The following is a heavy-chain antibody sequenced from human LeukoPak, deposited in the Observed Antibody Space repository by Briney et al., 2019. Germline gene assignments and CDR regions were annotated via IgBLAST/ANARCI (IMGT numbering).Heavy chain of an antibody. CDR3: ARGHHDRSGYTGYYYGMDV. Sequence: PSQTLSLTFALSGGSISSGGYSGSWIRQPPGKGLEWLGYIYHSGSTYYNPSIKSRVTISVDRSKNQLSLQLSSVPAADAAVYYCARGHHDRSGYTGYYYGMDVWGQGTTVTVSS. V-gene: IGHV4-30-2*01. CDR1: GGSISSGGYS. CDR2: IYHSGST. D-gene: IGHD3-22*01. J-gene: IGHJ6*02.